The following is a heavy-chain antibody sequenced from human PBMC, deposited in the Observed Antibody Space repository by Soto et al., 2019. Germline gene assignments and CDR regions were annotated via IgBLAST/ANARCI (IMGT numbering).Heavy chain of an antibody. CDR2: IVVASGQT. CDR1: GSGFISSG. Sequence: ASVKVSCKTSGSGFISSGIQWVRQAHGQRLEWIGWIVVASGQTNYAQNFRGRVAITRDTSTATAYIELTGLTSEDTAVYFCSADRPDIGVGWWVWGQGTTVTVSS. V-gene: IGHV1-58*02. CDR3: SADRPDIGVGWWV. D-gene: IGHD2-15*01. J-gene: IGHJ6*02.